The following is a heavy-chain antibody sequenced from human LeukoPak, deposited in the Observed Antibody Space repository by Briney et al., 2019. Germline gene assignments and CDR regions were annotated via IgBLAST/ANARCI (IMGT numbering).Heavy chain of an antibody. CDR1: GGSISGYY. CDR3: ARRRYGGHFDY. V-gene: IGHV4-59*08. J-gene: IGHJ4*02. Sequence: SETLSLTCTVSGGSISGYYWSWIRQPPGEGLEWIGYIHYSGSTNYNPSLKSRVTISVDTSKNHFSLELSSVTAADTAVYYCARRRYGGHFDYWGQGTLVTVSS. CDR2: IHYSGST. D-gene: IGHD4-23*01.